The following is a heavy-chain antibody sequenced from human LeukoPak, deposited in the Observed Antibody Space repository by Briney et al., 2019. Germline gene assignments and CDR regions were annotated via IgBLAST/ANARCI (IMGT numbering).Heavy chain of an antibody. CDR3: AGDSDLRRFYT. D-gene: IGHD3-3*01. CDR1: GFSFSSYD. V-gene: IGHV4-34*01. J-gene: IGHJ5*02. CDR2: INHSGST. Sequence: GSLRLSCTASGFSFSSYDMNWVRQPPGKGLEWIGEINHSGSTNYNPSLKSRVTISVDTSKNQFSLKLSSVTAADTAVYFCAGDSDLRRFYTWGQGTLVTVSS.